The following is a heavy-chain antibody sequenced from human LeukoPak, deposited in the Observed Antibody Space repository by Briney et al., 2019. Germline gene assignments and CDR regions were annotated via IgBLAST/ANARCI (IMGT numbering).Heavy chain of an antibody. CDR2: IWYDGSNK. J-gene: IGHJ4*02. Sequence: GRSLRLSCAASGFTFSSYGMHWVRQAPGKGLEWVAVIWYDGSNKYYADSVKGRFTISRDNSKNTLYLQMNSLRAEDTAVYYCARIMGQQLVRWALTARYAIDYWGQGTLVTVSS. V-gene: IGHV3-33*01. CDR3: ARIMGQQLVRWALTARYAIDY. D-gene: IGHD6-13*01. CDR1: GFTFSSYG.